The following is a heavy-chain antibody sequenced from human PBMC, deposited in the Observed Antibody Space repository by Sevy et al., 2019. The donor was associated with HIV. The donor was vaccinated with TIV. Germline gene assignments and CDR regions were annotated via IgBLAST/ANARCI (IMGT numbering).Heavy chain of an antibody. D-gene: IGHD6-13*01. CDR3: ARLIAAPGPNWFDP. V-gene: IGHV4-39*01. CDR1: GGSISSSSYY. CDR2: IYYSGST. Sequence: SETLSLTCTVSGGSISSSSYYWGWIRQPPGKGLKWIGSIYYSGSTYYNPSLKSRVTISVDTSKIQFSLKLSSVTAADTAAYYCARLIAAPGPNWFDPWGQGTMVTVSS. J-gene: IGHJ5*02.